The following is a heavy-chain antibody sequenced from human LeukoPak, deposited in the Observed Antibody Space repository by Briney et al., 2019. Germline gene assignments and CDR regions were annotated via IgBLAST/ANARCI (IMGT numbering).Heavy chain of an antibody. Sequence: SETLSLTCAVSGGSITSSDWWSWVRQPPGKGLEWIGEIYHSGSPNYNPSLKSRVIISLDKSKSQFSLRLSSVTAADTAVYYCARVRGAAGTSYFDSWGQGTQVTVSS. CDR2: IYHSGSP. V-gene: IGHV4-4*02. CDR3: ARVRGAAGTSYFDS. D-gene: IGHD6-13*01. J-gene: IGHJ4*02. CDR1: GGSITSSDW.